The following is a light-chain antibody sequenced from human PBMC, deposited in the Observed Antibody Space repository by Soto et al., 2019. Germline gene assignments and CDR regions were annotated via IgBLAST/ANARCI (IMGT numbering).Light chain of an antibody. CDR1: QTISSW. CDR3: QHYNSYSEA. Sequence: DIQMTQFPPTLSASVGDRVTITCRASQTISSWLAWYQQKPGKAPKLLIYKASTLKSGVPSRFSGSGSGTEFTLTISSLQPDDFATYYCQHYNSYSEAFGQGTKVDI. J-gene: IGKJ1*01. V-gene: IGKV1-5*03. CDR2: KAS.